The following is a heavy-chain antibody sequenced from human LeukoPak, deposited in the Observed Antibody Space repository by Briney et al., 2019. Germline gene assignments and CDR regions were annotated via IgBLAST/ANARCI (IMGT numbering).Heavy chain of an antibody. J-gene: IGHJ4*02. Sequence: GGSLRLSYAASGFTFSSYTMNWVRQAPGKGLEWVSYISSRSNYIYYADSVKGRFTISRDNANNSLYLQMSSLRAEDTAVYYCARQSGGLDYWGQGTLVTVSS. CDR3: ARQSGGLDY. CDR1: GFTFSSYT. CDR2: ISSRSNYI. V-gene: IGHV3-21*01.